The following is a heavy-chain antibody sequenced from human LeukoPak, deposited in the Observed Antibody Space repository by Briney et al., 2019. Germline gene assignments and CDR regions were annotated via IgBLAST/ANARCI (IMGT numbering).Heavy chain of an antibody. CDR3: AKSPRSVGYIVLEI. CDR2: ISYDGSNK. J-gene: IGHJ3*02. D-gene: IGHD2-15*01. Sequence: GGALRLSCAASGFTFSSYGMHWVRQAPGKGMEWVAVISYDGSNKYYADSVKGRFTISRDNSKNTLYLQMNSLRAEDTAVYYCAKSPRSVGYIVLEIWGQGTMVTVSS. CDR1: GFTFSSYG. V-gene: IGHV3-30*18.